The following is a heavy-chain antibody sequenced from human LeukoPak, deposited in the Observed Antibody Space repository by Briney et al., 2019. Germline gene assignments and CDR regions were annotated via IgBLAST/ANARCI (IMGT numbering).Heavy chain of an antibody. Sequence: GGSLRLSCAASGFTFSSYSMTWVRQAPGKGLEWVSSISTGTGYIYYADSVKGRFTISRDNSKNTLYVQMNSLRAEDTAVYYCARVRHSSWTCMDVWGKGTTDSLSS. V-gene: IGHV3-21*04. CDR3: ARVRHSSWTCMDV. CDR1: GFTFSSYS. CDR2: ISTGTGYI. D-gene: IGHD6-13*01. J-gene: IGHJ6*03.